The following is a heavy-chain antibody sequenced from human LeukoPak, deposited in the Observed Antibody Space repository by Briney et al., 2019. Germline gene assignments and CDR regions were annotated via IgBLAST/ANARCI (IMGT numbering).Heavy chain of an antibody. Sequence: ASVKVSCKASGYTFTSYDINWVRQATGQGLEWMGWMNPNSGNTGYAQKFQGRVTITRNTSISTAYMELSSLRSEDTAVYYCARGPLGYCSSTSCYHYYYYMDVWGKGTTVTVSS. CDR2: MNPNSGNT. CDR3: ARGPLGYCSSTSCYHYYYYMDV. J-gene: IGHJ6*03. V-gene: IGHV1-8*03. D-gene: IGHD2-2*01. CDR1: GYTFTSYD.